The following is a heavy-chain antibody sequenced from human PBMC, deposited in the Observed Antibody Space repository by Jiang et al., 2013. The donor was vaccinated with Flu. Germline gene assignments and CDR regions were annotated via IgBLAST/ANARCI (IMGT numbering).Heavy chain of an antibody. Sequence: KSRVTISVDTSKNQFSLKLTSVTAADTAVYYCARWSTFRFDPWGQGTLVTVSS. V-gene: IGHV4-30-2*04. CDR3: ARWSTFRFDP. D-gene: IGHD5/OR15-5a*01. J-gene: IGHJ5*02.